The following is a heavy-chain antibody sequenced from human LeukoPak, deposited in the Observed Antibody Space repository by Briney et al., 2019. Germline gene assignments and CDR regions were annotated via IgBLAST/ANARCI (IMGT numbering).Heavy chain of an antibody. J-gene: IGHJ4*02. CDR2: ITGGVGNI. Sequence: GGSLRLSCAASGFTFSSYAMSWVRQAPGKGLQWVSTITGGVGNIYYADSVKGRFTISRDNSKNTLYLQMNSLRADDTAVYYCATARTLDYWGQGTLVTVSS. CDR1: GFTFSSYA. CDR3: ATARTLDY. V-gene: IGHV3-23*01.